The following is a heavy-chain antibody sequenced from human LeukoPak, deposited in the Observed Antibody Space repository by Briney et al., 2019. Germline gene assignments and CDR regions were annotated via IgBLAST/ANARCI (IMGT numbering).Heavy chain of an antibody. V-gene: IGHV3-23*01. CDR1: GFTFSSYA. D-gene: IGHD3-22*01. CDR2: ISGSGGST. Sequence: GGSLRLSCAASGFTFSSYAMSWVRQAPGKGLEWVSAISGSGGSTYYADSVKGRFTISRDNSKNTLYLQMNSLRAEDTAVYYCAKDRGYYYDSSRIFDYWGQGTLVTVSS. CDR3: AKDRGYYYDSSRIFDY. J-gene: IGHJ4*02.